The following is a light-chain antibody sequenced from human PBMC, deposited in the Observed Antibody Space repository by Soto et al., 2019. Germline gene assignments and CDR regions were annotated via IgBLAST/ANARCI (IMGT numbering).Light chain of an antibody. CDR1: QGIGSA. V-gene: IGKV1-13*02. CDR2: DAS. J-gene: IGKJ4*01. Sequence: AIQLTQSPSSLSASIGGRVTITCRARQGIGSALAWYQQAPGKPPKLLIFDASTLENGVPSRFSGGGSGTDFTLTISSLQPEDFATYYCLLFNTYPQAFGGGTKVEIK. CDR3: LLFNTYPQA.